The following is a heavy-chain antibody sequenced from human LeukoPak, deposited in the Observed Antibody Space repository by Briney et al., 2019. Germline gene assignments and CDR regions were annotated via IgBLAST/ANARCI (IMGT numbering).Heavy chain of an antibody. V-gene: IGHV3-30-3*01. J-gene: IGHJ5*02. CDR2: ISYDGSNK. Sequence: GGSLRLSCAASGFTFSSYAMHWVRQAPGKGLEWVAVISYDGSNKYYADSVKGRFTISRDNSKNTLYLQMNSLRAEDTAVYYCARDRVTMVRGVTYNWFDPWGQGTLVTVSS. D-gene: IGHD3-10*01. CDR3: ARDRVTMVRGVTYNWFDP. CDR1: GFTFSSYA.